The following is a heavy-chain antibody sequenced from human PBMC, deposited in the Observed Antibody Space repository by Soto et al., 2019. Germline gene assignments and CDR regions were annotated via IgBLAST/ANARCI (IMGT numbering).Heavy chain of an antibody. CDR3: ARGYDSSGYSG. D-gene: IGHD3-22*01. CDR2: IYYSGST. CDR1: GGSISSYY. V-gene: IGHV4-59*12. Sequence: SETLSLTCTVSGGSISSYYWSWIRQPPGKGLEWIGYIYYSGSTNYSPSLKSRVTISVDTSKNQFSLKLSSVTAADTAVYYCARGYDSSGYSGWGQGTLVTVSS. J-gene: IGHJ4*02.